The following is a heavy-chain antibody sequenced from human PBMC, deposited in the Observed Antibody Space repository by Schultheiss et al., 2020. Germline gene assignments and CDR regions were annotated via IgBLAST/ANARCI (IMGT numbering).Heavy chain of an antibody. Sequence: ASVKVSCKASGYTFTSYGISWVRQAPGQGLEWMGWMNPNSGGTKYAQNFQGRVTLTRDTSINTAYLELTGLRSDDTAVYYCARDTDIARRSYYYYMDVWGKGTTVTVSS. CDR1: GYTFTSYG. CDR2: MNPNSGGT. D-gene: IGHD5-18*01. J-gene: IGHJ6*03. CDR3: ARDTDIARRSYYYYMDV. V-gene: IGHV1-2*02.